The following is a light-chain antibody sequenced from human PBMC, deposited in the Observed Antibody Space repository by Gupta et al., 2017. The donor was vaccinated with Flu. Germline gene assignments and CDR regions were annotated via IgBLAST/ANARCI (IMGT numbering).Light chain of an antibody. CDR2: DVT. CDR3: SSYTSTNTFYV. V-gene: IGLV2-14*01. Sequence: QSALTQPASVSGSPGQSITLSCTGTSSDVGRSDSVSWYQQYPGKAPKLIIYDVTTRPSGVSSRFSGSKSGNTASLTISGLEAEDESDYYCSSYTSTNTFYVFGTGTTVTVL. CDR1: SSDVGRSDS. J-gene: IGLJ1*01.